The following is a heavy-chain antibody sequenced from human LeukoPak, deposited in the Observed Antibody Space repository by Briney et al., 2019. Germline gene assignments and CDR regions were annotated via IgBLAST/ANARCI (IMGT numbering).Heavy chain of an antibody. D-gene: IGHD2-2*01. CDR1: GSRFTSHW. Sequence: GESLKISCKGSGSRFTSHWIGWVRQMPGKGLEWMGIIHPGDSDTRYSPSFQGQVTISADKSISTAYLQWSSLKASDTAMYYCARLQQYFPGSDAFDIWGQGTTVIV. V-gene: IGHV5-51*01. CDR3: ARLQQYFPGSDAFDI. J-gene: IGHJ3*02. CDR2: IHPGDSDT.